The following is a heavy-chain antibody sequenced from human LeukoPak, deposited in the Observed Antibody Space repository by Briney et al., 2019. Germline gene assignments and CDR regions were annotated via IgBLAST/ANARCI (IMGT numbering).Heavy chain of an antibody. CDR1: GFTFSSYA. D-gene: IGHD1-26*01. Sequence: GGSLRLSCAASGFTFSSYAMSWVRQAPEKGLECVSTISGSGGGTYYADSVKGRFTISRDDSKNTLYLQMNSLRAEDTAVYYCVKDLGRCRNNCFDYWGQGTLVTVSS. CDR3: VKDLGRCRNNCFDY. V-gene: IGHV3-23*01. CDR2: ISGSGGGT. J-gene: IGHJ4*02.